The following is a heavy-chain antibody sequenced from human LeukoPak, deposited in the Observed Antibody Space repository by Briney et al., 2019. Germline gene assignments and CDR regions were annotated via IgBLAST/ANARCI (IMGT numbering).Heavy chain of an antibody. Sequence: ASETLSLTCAVSGGSISSSNWWSWVRQPPGKGLEWIGEIYHSGSTNYNPSLKSRVTISVDKSKNQFSLKLSSVTAADTAVYYCARRPLWIVGVTCNWFDPWGQGTLVTVSS. CDR2: IYHSGST. D-gene: IGHD1-26*01. CDR1: GGSISSSNW. J-gene: IGHJ5*02. V-gene: IGHV4-4*02. CDR3: ARRPLWIVGVTCNWFDP.